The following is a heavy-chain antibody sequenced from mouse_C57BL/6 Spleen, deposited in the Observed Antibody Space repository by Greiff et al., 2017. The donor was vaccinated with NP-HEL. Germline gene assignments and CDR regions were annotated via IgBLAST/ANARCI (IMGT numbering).Heavy chain of an antibody. D-gene: IGHD1-1*01. V-gene: IGHV5-17*01. Sequence: EVKLVESGGGLVKPGGSLKLSCAASGFTFSDYGMHWVRQAPEKGLEWVAYISSGSSTIYYADTVKGRFTISRDNAKNTLFLQMTSLRSEDTAMYYCARGDYYGSSSDYFDYWGQGTTLTVSS. CDR2: ISSGSSTI. CDR1: GFTFSDYG. J-gene: IGHJ2*01. CDR3: ARGDYYGSSSDYFDY.